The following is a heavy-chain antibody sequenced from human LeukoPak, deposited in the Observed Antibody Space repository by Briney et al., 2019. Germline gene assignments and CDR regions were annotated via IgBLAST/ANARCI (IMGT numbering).Heavy chain of an antibody. CDR3: ARARLVAAAGTTRRDGRYYFDY. J-gene: IGHJ4*02. Sequence: SETLSLTCAVYGGSFSGYYWSWIRQPPGKGLEWIGYIYYSGSTNYNPSLKSRVTISVDTSKNQFSLKLSSVTAADTAVYYCARARLVAAAGTTRRDGRYYFDYWGQGTLVTVSS. D-gene: IGHD6-13*01. V-gene: IGHV4-59*01. CDR1: GGSFSGYY. CDR2: IYYSGST.